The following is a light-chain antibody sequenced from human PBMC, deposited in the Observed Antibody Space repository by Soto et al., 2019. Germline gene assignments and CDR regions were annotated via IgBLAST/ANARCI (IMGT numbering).Light chain of an antibody. CDR1: SSDVGCSNY. J-gene: IGLJ1*01. Sequence: QSALTQPASVSGSPGQSITISCTGTSSDVGCSNYVSWYQQHPGKAPKLIIFDVSHRPSGFSNRFSGSTSGNTASLTISGLQAEDEAYYYCSSDTSSSTDVFGTGTKLTVL. CDR2: DVS. V-gene: IGLV2-14*03. CDR3: SSDTSSSTDV.